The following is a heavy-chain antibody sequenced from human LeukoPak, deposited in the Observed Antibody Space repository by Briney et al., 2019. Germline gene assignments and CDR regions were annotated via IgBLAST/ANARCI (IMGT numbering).Heavy chain of an antibody. CDR2: ISWNSGSI. CDR1: GFTFDDYA. J-gene: IGHJ6*02. Sequence: PGGSLRLFCGASGFTFDDYAMHWVRQAPGKGLEWVSGISWNSGSIGYADSVKGRFTISRDNAKNSLYLQMNSLRAEDTALYYCARMAYYYGMDVWGQGTTVTVSS. CDR3: ARMAYYYGMDV. V-gene: IGHV3-9*01. D-gene: IGHD5-24*01.